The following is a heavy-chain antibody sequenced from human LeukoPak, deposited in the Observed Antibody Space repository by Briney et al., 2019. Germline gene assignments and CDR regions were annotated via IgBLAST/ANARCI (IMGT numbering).Heavy chain of an antibody. V-gene: IGHV3-23*01. CDR3: AKGQELDDGVFDS. Sequence: GESLKISCAASGFTFSSIAMSWVRQAQGKGLEWVSAIRSNGETVYNADSVKGRFTISRDNSRQTLFLQMSSLRVEDTATYYCAKGQELDDGVFDSWGQGTLVTVSS. J-gene: IGHJ4*02. CDR2: IRSNGETV. D-gene: IGHD1-1*01. CDR1: GFTFSSIA.